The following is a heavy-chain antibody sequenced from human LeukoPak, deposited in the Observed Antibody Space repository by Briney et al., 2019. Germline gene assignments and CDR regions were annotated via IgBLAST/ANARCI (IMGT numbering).Heavy chain of an antibody. Sequence: GGSLRLSCAASGFTVSSNYMSWVRQTPGKGLDRVSFIYSGGSTYYADSVKGRFTISRDNSKNTLYLQMNSLRAEDTAVYYCARLEWDLLVGTFDIWGQGTMVTVSS. J-gene: IGHJ3*02. D-gene: IGHD1-26*01. V-gene: IGHV3-53*01. CDR3: ARLEWDLLVGTFDI. CDR1: GFTVSSNY. CDR2: IYSGGST.